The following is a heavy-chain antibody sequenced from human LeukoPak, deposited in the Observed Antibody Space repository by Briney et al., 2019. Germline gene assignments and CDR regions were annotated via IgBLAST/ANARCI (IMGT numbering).Heavy chain of an antibody. J-gene: IGHJ5*01. CDR2: INPNIGDA. CDR1: GYTFTGFF. V-gene: IGHV1-2*02. CDR3: ARMDLDGGDSIGFDS. Sequence: VASVKVSCKASGYTFTGFFMHWVRRAPGQGLEWMGWINPNIGDAYYAQKFQGRVTMTRDRSINTAYMELSRLTSDDTAVYYCARMDLDGGDSIGFDSWGQGTLVTVSS. D-gene: IGHD2-21*02.